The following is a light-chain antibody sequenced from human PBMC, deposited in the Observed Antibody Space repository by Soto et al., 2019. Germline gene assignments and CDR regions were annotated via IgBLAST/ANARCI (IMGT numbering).Light chain of an antibody. V-gene: IGKV3-20*01. Sequence: EIVLTQSPGTLSLSPGERATLSCRASQGVSSRYLAWYQQKPGQAPRLLISGASTRAAGIPDRFSGSGSGTDFTLTISRLEPEDFAVYYCQQYGNSRWTFGQGTKVDIK. CDR2: GAS. J-gene: IGKJ1*01. CDR3: QQYGNSRWT. CDR1: QGVSSRY.